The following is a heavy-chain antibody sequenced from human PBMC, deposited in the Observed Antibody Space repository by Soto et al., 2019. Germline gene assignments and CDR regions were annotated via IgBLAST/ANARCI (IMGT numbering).Heavy chain of an antibody. CDR2: IYPGDSDT. CDR3: ARLKCSGGSCYGGSYYYGMDV. Sequence: GESLKISCKGSGYSLTSYWIGWVRQMPGKGLEWMGIIYPGDSDTRYSPSFQGQVTISADKSISTAYLQWSSLKASDTAMYYRARLKCSGGSCYGGSYYYGMDVWGQGTTVTVSS. D-gene: IGHD2-15*01. J-gene: IGHJ6*02. V-gene: IGHV5-51*01. CDR1: GYSLTSYW.